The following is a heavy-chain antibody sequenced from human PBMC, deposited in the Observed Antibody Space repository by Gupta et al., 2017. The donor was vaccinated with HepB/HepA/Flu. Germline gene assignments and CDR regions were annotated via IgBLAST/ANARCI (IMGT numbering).Heavy chain of an antibody. V-gene: IGHV3-23*01. D-gene: IGHD1-1*01. CDR2: TTYSGGNT. Sequence: EVQLLDSGRGLVQPGGSLRLSCAASAFSFSNYAMNWVRQAPGKGLEWVSTTYSGGNTYYADSVKGRFTISRDNSRNTLYLQMNSLRAEDTAVYYCAKDQFVESSGRTVGFDYWGQGTLVTVSS. CDR3: AKDQFVESSGRTVGFDY. CDR1: AFSFSNYA. J-gene: IGHJ4*02.